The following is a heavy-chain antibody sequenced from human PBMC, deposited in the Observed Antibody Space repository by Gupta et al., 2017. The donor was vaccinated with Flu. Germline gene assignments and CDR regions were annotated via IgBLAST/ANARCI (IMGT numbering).Heavy chain of an antibody. CDR1: GFSFSVSA. CDR3: VSDLKSDITGLDH. V-gene: IGHV3-73*01. Sequence: EVQLVESGGGLVQPGGSLKLSCAVSGFSFSVSAIHGVRQASGKGLEWVGHIKRKTRKYATGYPASGKGRFTSAREDSQNTADLQMNSLKSEDTAGYDCVSDLKSDITGLDHWGQGTLVNVSS. D-gene: IGHD1-20*01. J-gene: IGHJ4*02. CDR2: IKRKTRKYAT.